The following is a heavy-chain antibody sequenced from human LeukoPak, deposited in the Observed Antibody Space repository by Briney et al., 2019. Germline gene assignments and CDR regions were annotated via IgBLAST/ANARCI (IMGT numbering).Heavy chain of an antibody. CDR2: IYYSGST. D-gene: IGHD3-10*01. CDR3: ARDRLPNYYGSGTYAFDI. Sequence: PSETLSLTCTVSGGSISSYYWSWIRQPPGKGLEWIGYIYYSGSTNYNPSLKSRVTISVDTSKNQFSLKLSSVTAADTAVYYCARDRLPNYYGSGTYAFDIWGQGTMVTVSS. CDR1: GGSISSYY. V-gene: IGHV4-59*12. J-gene: IGHJ3*02.